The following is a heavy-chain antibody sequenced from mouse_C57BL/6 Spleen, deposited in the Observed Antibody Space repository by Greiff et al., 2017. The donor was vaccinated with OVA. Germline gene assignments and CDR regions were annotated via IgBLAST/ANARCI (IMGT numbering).Heavy chain of an antibody. D-gene: IGHD2-1*01. CDR1: GYTFTSYC. CDR3: ARSGGLWYPYYDY. CDR2: LDPNSVCT. V-gene: IGHV1-72*01. Sequence: QVQLQQPGAELVKPGASVKLSCKSSGYTFTSYCMHLVTQRPGRGLEWIGSLDPNSVCTNYNEKFKSKATLTVAKPSSTAYMQLSSLTSEDSAVYYCARSGGLWYPYYDYWGQGTTLTVSS. J-gene: IGHJ2*01.